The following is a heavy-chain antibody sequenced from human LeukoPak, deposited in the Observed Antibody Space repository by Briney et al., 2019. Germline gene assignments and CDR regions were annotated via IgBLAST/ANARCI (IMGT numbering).Heavy chain of an antibody. CDR2: IWYDGSKK. CDR1: GFTFSTHG. D-gene: IGHD3-22*01. V-gene: IGHV3-33*08. CDR3: ARSFSSYYDSSGYYKGIDY. J-gene: IGHJ4*02. Sequence: GGSLRLSCAASGFTFSTHGMHWVRQAPGKGLEGVAVIWYDGSKKYYADSVKGRFTISRDNSKNTLYLQMNSLRAEDTAVYYCARSFSSYYDSSGYYKGIDYWGQGTLVTVSS.